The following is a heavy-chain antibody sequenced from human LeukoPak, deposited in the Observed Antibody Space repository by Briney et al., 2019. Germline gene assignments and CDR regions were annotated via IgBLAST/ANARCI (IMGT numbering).Heavy chain of an antibody. CDR1: GGSIGTYS. CDR2: ISFNGRT. J-gene: IGHJ4*02. D-gene: IGHD4-17*01. V-gene: IGHV4-59*01. CDR3: AREPTLTTFGY. Sequence: SETLSLTCTVSGGSIGTYSWSWIRQPPGKRLEWIGYISFNGRTNYNPSLQRRITMSVNTSKKQFSLKLTSVTAADTAVYYCAREPTLTTFGYWGQGTLVTVSS.